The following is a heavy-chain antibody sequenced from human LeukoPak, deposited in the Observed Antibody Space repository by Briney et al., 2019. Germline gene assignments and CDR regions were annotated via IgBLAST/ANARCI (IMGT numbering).Heavy chain of an antibody. V-gene: IGHV4-34*01. CDR3: ASRIVVVPAAIRRYYYYGMDV. CDR2: INHSGST. CDR1: GGSFSGYY. J-gene: IGHJ6*02. D-gene: IGHD2-2*02. Sequence: SETLSLTCAVYGGSFSGYYWSWIRQPPGKGLEWIGEINHSGSTNYSPSLKSRVTISVDTSKNQFSLKLSSVTAADTAVYYCASRIVVVPAAIRRYYYYGMDVWGQGTTVTVSS.